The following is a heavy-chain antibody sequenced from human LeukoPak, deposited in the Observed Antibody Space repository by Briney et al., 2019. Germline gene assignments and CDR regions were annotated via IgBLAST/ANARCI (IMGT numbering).Heavy chain of an antibody. CDR1: GGSISSGDYY. V-gene: IGHV4-30-4*01. J-gene: IGHJ6*02. CDR3: ARSAGRSYYGMDV. Sequence: SQTLSLTCTVFGGSISSGDYYWSWIRQPPGKGLEWIGYIYYSGSTNYNPSLKSRVTISVDTSKNQFSLKLSSVTAADTAVYYCARSAGRSYYGMDVWGQGTTVTVSS. CDR2: IYYSGST.